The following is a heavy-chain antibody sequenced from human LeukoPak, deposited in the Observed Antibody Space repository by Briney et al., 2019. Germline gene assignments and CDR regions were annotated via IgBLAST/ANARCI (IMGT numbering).Heavy chain of an antibody. V-gene: IGHV3-30*18. J-gene: IGHJ4*02. Sequence: PGGSLRLSCAVSGLTFSSYGMHWVRQAPGKGLEWVAVISGDGSIIHYADSVKGRFTISRDNSKNTLYLHVNSLRAEDTAVYYCAKDRSVTTTGTRDDYWGQGTLVTVSS. D-gene: IGHD4-17*01. CDR2: ISGDGSII. CDR3: AKDRSVTTTGTRDDY. CDR1: GLTFSSYG.